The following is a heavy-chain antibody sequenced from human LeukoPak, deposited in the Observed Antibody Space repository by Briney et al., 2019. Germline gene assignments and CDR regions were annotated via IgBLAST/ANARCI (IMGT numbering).Heavy chain of an antibody. CDR2: ISYDGSNK. Sequence: GGSLRLSCAASGFTFSSYGMHWVRQAPGKGLEWVAVISYDGSNKYYADSVKGRFTISRDNSKNTLYLQMNSLRAEDTAVYYCARDQMARVGAKIPGYWGQGTLVTVSS. J-gene: IGHJ4*02. CDR1: GFTFSSYG. D-gene: IGHD1-26*01. CDR3: ARDQMARVGAKIPGY. V-gene: IGHV3-30*03.